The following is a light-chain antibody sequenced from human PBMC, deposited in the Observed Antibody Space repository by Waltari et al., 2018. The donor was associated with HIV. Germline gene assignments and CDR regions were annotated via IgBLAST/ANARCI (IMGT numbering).Light chain of an antibody. CDR1: SSDVGSYNL. CDR3: CSYVGWSTFRYV. CDR2: EVS. Sequence: QSALPQPASVSGSPGQSITISCTGTSSDVGSYNLFPWYQQHPGKAPKLMIYEVSKRPSGVSNRFSGSKSGNTASLTISGLQAEDEADYYCCSYVGWSTFRYVFGTGTKVTVL. V-gene: IGLV2-23*02. J-gene: IGLJ1*01.